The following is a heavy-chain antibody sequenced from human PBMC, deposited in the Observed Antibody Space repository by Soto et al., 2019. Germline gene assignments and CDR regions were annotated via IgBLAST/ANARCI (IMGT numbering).Heavy chain of an antibody. D-gene: IGHD3-10*01. J-gene: IGHJ6*02. Sequence: SETLSLTCTVSGGSISSGDYYWSWIRQPPGKGLEWIGYIYYSGSTYYNPSLKSRVTISVDTSKNQFSLKLSSVTAADTAVYYCARVDYYGSGSYNYYGMDVWGQGTTVTVSS. V-gene: IGHV4-30-4*01. CDR3: ARVDYYGSGSYNYYGMDV. CDR2: IYYSGST. CDR1: GGSISSGDYY.